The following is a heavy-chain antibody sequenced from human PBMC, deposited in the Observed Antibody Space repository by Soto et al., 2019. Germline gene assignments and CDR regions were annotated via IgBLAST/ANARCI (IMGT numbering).Heavy chain of an antibody. Sequence: QVQLVASGGGLVKPGGSLRLSCAASGFTFSDYYMNWIRQAPGKGLEWVSYISSSGSNIYYADSVKGRITISRDNAKNSLYLQMNGLRGEDTAVYYCAITIFGAGPGGMDVWGQGITVTVSS. D-gene: IGHD3-3*01. CDR1: GFTFSDYY. J-gene: IGHJ6*02. CDR3: AITIFGAGPGGMDV. CDR2: ISSSGSNI. V-gene: IGHV3-11*01.